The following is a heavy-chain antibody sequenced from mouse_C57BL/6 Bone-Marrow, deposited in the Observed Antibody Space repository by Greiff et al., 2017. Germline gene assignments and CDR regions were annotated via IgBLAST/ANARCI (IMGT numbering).Heavy chain of an antibody. Sequence: QVQLQQSGAELVRPGSSLKLSCKASGYTFTSYWMPWVKQRPIKGLEWIGNIDTSDSETHYNQKIKDTAPLTVDKSTSTAYMQLSSLTSDDSAVYYCARTGDYFWYFDVWGTGTTVTVSS. CDR3: ARTGDYFWYFDV. V-gene: IGHV1-52*01. CDR1: GYTFTSYW. D-gene: IGHD2-13*01. CDR2: IDTSDSET. J-gene: IGHJ1*03.